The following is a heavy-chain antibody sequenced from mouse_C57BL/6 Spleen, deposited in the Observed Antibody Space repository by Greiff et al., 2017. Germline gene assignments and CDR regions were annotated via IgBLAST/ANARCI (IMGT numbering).Heavy chain of an antibody. J-gene: IGHJ3*01. CDR2: IDPENGDT. CDR3: TTSYDYDSAWFAY. D-gene: IGHD2-4*01. V-gene: IGHV14-4*01. Sequence: VQLQQSGAELVRPGASVKLSCTASGFNIKDDYMHWVKQRPEQGLEWIGWIDPENGDTEYASKFQGKATITSDPSSNTAYLQLSSLTSEDTAVYYCTTSYDYDSAWFAYWGQGTLVTVSA. CDR1: GFNIKDDY.